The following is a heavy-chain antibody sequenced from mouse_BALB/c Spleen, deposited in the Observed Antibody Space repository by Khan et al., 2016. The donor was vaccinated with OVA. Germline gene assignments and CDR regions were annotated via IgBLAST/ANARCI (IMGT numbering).Heavy chain of an antibody. CDR3: DRGGYYGMEY. CDR2: IWGDGST. V-gene: IGHV2-3*01. Sequence: QVQLQQSGPGLVAPSQSLSITCTVSGFSSSSYGVSWVRQPPGKGLEWLGVIWGDGSTNYHSALLSRLSISKDNSKSQVFLILNSLHTEDTPTYYCDRGGYYGMEYWGQGTSVTVSA. J-gene: IGHJ4*01. CDR1: GFSSSSYG.